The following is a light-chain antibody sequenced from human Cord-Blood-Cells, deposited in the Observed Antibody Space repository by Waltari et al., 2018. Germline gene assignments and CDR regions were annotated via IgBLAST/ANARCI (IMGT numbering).Light chain of an antibody. V-gene: IGLV2-11*01. CDR2: VVS. J-gene: IGLJ3*02. Sequence: QSALTQPRSVSGSPGQSVTISCTGTSSDVGGYNYVSWYQQHPGKAPKLMIYVVSKRPSGVPDRFSGSKSGNTASMTISGLQAEDEADYYCCSYAGSNWVFGGGTKLTVL. CDR3: CSYAGSNWV. CDR1: SSDVGGYNY.